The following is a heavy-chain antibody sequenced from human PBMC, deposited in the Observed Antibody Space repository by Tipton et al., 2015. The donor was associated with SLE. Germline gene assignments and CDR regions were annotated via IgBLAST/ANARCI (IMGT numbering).Heavy chain of an antibody. Sequence: LRLSCAVYGGSFSGYYWSWIRQPPGKGLEWIGEINQSGSTNYNPSLKSRVTISVDTSKSQFSLKLSSVTAADTAVYYCASRTTVFWFDPWGQGTLVTVSS. V-gene: IGHV4-34*01. CDR1: GGSFSGYY. D-gene: IGHD4-17*01. J-gene: IGHJ5*02. CDR3: ASRTTVFWFDP. CDR2: INQSGST.